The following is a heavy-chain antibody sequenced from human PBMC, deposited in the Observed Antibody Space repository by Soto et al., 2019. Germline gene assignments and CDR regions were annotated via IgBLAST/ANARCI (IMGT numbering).Heavy chain of an antibody. D-gene: IGHD7-27*01. J-gene: IGHJ4*02. CDR3: ARDRRGWGSRYFDS. CDR2: IYHSRNT. Sequence: SETLSLTCSVSGGSVSSDNYYWSWIRQPPGRGLEWIGYIYHSRNTNYNPSLKSRLAISVDTSKNQFSLRLTSVTAADTAVYYCARDRRGWGSRYFDSWGQGTLVTVSS. CDR1: GGSVSSDNYY. V-gene: IGHV4-61*01.